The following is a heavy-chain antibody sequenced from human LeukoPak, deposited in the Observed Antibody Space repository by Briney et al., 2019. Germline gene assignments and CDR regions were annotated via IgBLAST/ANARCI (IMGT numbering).Heavy chain of an antibody. D-gene: IGHD3-10*01. J-gene: IGHJ4*02. CDR3: AKVTYGSGTYGAFDL. Sequence: GGSLRLSCAASGFTFSSSAMSWVRQAPGKGLEWVSTISGSGDYTYYADSVKGRFTISRDNSKNTLYLQMNSLRAEDTAIYYCAKVTYGSGTYGAFDLWGQGTLVTVSS. CDR1: GFTFSSSA. CDR2: ISGSGDYT. V-gene: IGHV3-23*01.